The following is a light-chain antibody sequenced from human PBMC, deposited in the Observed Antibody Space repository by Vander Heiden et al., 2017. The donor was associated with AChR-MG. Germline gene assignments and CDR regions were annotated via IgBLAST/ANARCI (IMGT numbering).Light chain of an antibody. J-gene: IGKJ2*01. CDR2: AAS. Sequence: DIQITQSPSSLSASVGDRVTITCRARQSISSYLNWYQQKPGKAPKLLIYAASSLQSGVPSRFSGSGSGTDFTLNISSLQPEDFATYYCQQSYSTPYTFGQGTKLEIK. CDR1: QSISSY. V-gene: IGKV1-39*01. CDR3: QQSYSTPYT.